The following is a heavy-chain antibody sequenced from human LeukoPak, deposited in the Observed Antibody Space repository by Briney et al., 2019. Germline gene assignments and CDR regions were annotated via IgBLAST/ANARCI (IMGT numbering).Heavy chain of an antibody. J-gene: IGHJ4*02. CDR1: GGSFSGYY. V-gene: IGHV4-34*01. D-gene: IGHD2-21*02. Sequence: SETLSLTCAGYGGSFSGYYWSWIRQPPGKGLEWIGEINHSGSTNYNPSLKSRVTISVDTSKNQFSLKLSSVTAADTAVYYCARGRREVVTAKNPHVYYFDYWGQGTLVTVSS. CDR3: ARGRREVVTAKNPHVYYFDY. CDR2: INHSGST.